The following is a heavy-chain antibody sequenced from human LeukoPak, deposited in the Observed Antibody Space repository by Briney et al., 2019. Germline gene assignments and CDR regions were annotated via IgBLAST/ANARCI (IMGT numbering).Heavy chain of an antibody. CDR1: GFTVSSNY. V-gene: IGHV3-66*01. J-gene: IGHJ4*02. CDR2: IYSGGST. CDR3: AREITMVRGATFDY. D-gene: IGHD3-10*01. Sequence: PGGSLRLSCAASGFTVSSNYMSWVRQAPGKGLEWVSVIYSGGSTYYADSVKGRFTISRDNSKNTLYLQMNSLRAEDTAVYYCAREITMVRGATFDYWGQGTLVTVSS.